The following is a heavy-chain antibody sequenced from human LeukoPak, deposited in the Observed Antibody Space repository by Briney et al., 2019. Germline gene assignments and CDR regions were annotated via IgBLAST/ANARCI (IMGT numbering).Heavy chain of an antibody. D-gene: IGHD6-13*01. Sequence: GGSLRLPCAASGFTFSSYGMQWVRQAPGKGLEWVAVISYDGSNKYYADSVKGRFTISRDNSKNTLHLQMNSLRAEDTAVYYCAKDGTSVATAGSHLDYWGQGTLVTVSS. CDR1: GFTFSSYG. J-gene: IGHJ4*02. CDR3: AKDGTSVATAGSHLDY. CDR2: ISYDGSNK. V-gene: IGHV3-30*18.